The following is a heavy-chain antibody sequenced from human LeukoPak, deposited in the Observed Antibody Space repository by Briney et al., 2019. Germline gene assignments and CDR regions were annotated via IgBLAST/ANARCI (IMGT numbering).Heavy chain of an antibody. J-gene: IGHJ6*02. Sequence: GESLRLSCAASGVSVSSNYMSWVRQAPGKGLEWVSVIYSGGSTYYADSVKGRFTISRDNSKNTLYLQMNSLRAEDTAVYYCASRDKGYYYGMDVWGQGTTVTVSS. CDR2: IYSGGST. D-gene: IGHD5-24*01. CDR3: ASRDKGYYYGMDV. V-gene: IGHV3-66*01. CDR1: GVSVSSNY.